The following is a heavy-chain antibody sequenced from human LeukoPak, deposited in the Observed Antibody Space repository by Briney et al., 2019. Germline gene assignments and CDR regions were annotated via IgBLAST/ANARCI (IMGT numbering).Heavy chain of an antibody. CDR3: ARDLLIYRLDP. CDR2: IYTSGST. CDR1: GGSISSYY. Sequence: NTSETLSLTCTVSGGSISSYYWSWIRQSAGKGLEWIGRIYTSGSTNYNPSLKSRVTMSVDTSKNQFSLKLSSVTAADTAVYYCARDLLIYRLDPWGQGTLVTVSS. D-gene: IGHD3-16*01. J-gene: IGHJ5*02. V-gene: IGHV4-4*07.